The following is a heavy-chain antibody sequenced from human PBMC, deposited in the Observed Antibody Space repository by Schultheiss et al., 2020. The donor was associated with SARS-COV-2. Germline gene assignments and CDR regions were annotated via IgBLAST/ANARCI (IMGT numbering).Heavy chain of an antibody. D-gene: IGHD1-20*01. CDR2: ISYDGSNK. CDR1: GFTFGDYA. CDR3: AKGGPPYNWNDQNFDY. Sequence: GSLRLSCTASGFTFGDYAMSWVRQAPGKGLEWVAVISYDGSNKYYADSVKGRFTISRDNSKNTLYLQMNSLRAEDTAVYYCAKGGPPYNWNDQNFDYWGQGTLVTVSS. V-gene: IGHV3-30*04. J-gene: IGHJ4*02.